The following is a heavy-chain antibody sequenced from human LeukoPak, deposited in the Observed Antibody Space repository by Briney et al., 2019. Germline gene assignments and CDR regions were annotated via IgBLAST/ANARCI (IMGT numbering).Heavy chain of an antibody. CDR2: IYPGDSDT. J-gene: IGHJ4*02. Sequence: GESLKFSNEGSGYSFTSYLLGWVRQMPGKGLEWMGIIYPGDSDTRYSPSFQGQVTISADKSISTAYLQWSSLKASDTAMYYCARRHPYYYGSGSPLAWGQVTLVTVSS. V-gene: IGHV5-51*01. CDR1: GYSFTSYL. CDR3: ARRHPYYYGSGSPLA. D-gene: IGHD3-10*01.